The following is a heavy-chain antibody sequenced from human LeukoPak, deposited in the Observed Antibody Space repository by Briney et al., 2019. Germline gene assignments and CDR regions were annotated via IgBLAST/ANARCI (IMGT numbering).Heavy chain of an antibody. CDR3: AKYLYGDYVGTASFGY. D-gene: IGHD4-17*01. CDR1: GLTFSSHW. CDR2: ISGSGGST. V-gene: IGHV3-23*01. J-gene: IGHJ4*02. Sequence: GGSLRLSCAASGLTFSSHWMHWVRQTPGKGLEWVSAISGSGGSTYYADSVKGRFTISRDNSKNTLSLQMNSLRAEDTAVYYCAKYLYGDYVGTASFGYWGQGTLVTVSS.